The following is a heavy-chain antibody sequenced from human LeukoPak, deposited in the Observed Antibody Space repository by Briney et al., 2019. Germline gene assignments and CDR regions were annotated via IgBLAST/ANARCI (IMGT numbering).Heavy chain of an antibody. CDR1: GDSVSNGNYY. V-gene: IGHV4-31*03. CDR3: AGGGDSRKAGY. D-gene: IGHD2-21*01. J-gene: IGHJ4*02. Sequence: PLETLSLTCTVSGDSVSNGNYYWNWIRQHPAKGLEWLAFIQSSGTTRYNPSLKSRLIVSLDTSKNQFSLKLTAVTAADTAVYYRAGGGDSRKAGYWGRGTLITVSS. CDR2: IQSSGTT.